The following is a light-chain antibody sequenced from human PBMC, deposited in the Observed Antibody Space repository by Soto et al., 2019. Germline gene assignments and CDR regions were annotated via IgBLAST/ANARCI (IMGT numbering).Light chain of an antibody. Sequence: AIQMTQSPASLSASVGDTVIITCRSSQGVGRDLGWYHQKPRKAPRLLIYHASTLLSGVPSRFRGSGSGTDFTLTIASLQPEDFATYFCLQDYSNPLTFGGGTKVENK. CDR2: HAS. CDR3: LQDYSNPLT. CDR1: QGVGRD. J-gene: IGKJ4*01. V-gene: IGKV1-6*01.